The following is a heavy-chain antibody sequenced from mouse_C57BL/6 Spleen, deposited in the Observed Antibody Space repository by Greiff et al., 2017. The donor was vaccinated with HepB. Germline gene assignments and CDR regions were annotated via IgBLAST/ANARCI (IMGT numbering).Heavy chain of an antibody. CDR1: GFSLTSYG. V-gene: IGHV2-5*01. Sequence: VQLQESGPGLVQPSQSLSITCTVSGFSLTSYGVHWVRQSPGKGLEWLGVIWRGGSTDYNAAFMSRLSITKDNSKSQVFFKMNSLQADDTAIYYCAKKIYYYGSSYLYAMDYWGQGTSVTVSS. CDR3: AKKIYYYGSSYLYAMDY. CDR2: IWRGGST. J-gene: IGHJ4*01. D-gene: IGHD1-1*01.